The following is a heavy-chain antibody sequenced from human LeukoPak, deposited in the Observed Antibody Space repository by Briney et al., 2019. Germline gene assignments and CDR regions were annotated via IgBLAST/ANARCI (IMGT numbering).Heavy chain of an antibody. Sequence: SETLSLTCTVSGGSISSGGYYWSWIRQPPGKGLEWIGYIYHSGSTYYNPSLKSRVTISVDRSKNQFSLKLSSVTAADTAVYYCARDDPSFGVVDYWGQGTLVTVSS. CDR1: GGSISSGGYY. CDR3: ARDDPSFGVVDY. J-gene: IGHJ4*02. V-gene: IGHV4-30-2*01. CDR2: IYHSGST. D-gene: IGHD3-3*01.